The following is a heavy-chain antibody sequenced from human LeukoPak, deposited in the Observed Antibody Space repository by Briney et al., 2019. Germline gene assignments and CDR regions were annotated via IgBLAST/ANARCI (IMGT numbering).Heavy chain of an antibody. CDR2: ISSDSTTM. J-gene: IGHJ1*01. D-gene: IGHD1-1*01. CDR3: ARGTATTGGYFQH. Sequence: GGSLRLSCVASGFTFSTYIMNWVRQAPGKGLEWVPYISSDSTTMNYADSVRGRFIISGDNAKSSLFLQMNSLRDEDTAVYYCARGTATTGGYFQHCGPGTLVTVSS. V-gene: IGHV3-48*02. CDR1: GFTFSTYI.